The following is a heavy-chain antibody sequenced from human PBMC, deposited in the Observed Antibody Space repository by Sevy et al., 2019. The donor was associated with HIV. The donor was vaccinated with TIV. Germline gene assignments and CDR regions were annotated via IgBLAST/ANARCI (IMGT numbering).Heavy chain of an antibody. CDR1: GFTFGDYT. CDR2: IRSKSYGGTI. D-gene: IGHD1-26*01. J-gene: IGHJ6*02. V-gene: IGHV3-49*04. Sequence: GGSLRLSCTASGFTFGDYTVSWVRQAPGKGLELVGFIRSKSYGGTIEYAASVKGRFTISKDTSKSIAYLQMNSLKTEDTALYFCTRVEGATDWGMDVWGQGTTVTVSS. CDR3: TRVEGATDWGMDV.